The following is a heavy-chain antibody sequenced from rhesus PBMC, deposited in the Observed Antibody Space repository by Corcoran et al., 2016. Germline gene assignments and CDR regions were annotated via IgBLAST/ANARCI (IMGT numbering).Heavy chain of an antibody. CDR3: ARGGYDSGSYYVFDY. V-gene: IGHV1S2*01. CDR1: GYTFTDYY. Sequence: QVQLVQSGAEVKKPGSSVKVSCKASGYTFTDYYMHWVRQAPRQGLEWMGWINPYNGNTKYAQKFQGRVTMTRDTSTSTAYMELSSLRSEDTAVYYCARGGYDSGSYYVFDYWGQGVLVTVSS. D-gene: IGHD3-16*01. J-gene: IGHJ4*01. CDR2: INPYNGNT.